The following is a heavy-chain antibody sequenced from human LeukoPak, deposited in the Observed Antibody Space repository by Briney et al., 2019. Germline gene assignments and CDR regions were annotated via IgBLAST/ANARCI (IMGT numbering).Heavy chain of an antibody. D-gene: IGHD2-15*01. V-gene: IGHV4-38-2*01. CDR1: GYSISSGYY. Sequence: PSETLSLTCAVSGYSISSGYYWCWIRQPPGKGLEWIGSIYHSGSTYYNPSLKSRVTISVDTSKNQFSLKLSSVTAADTAVYYCARDSRSSYSDAFDIWGQGTMVTVSS. CDR3: ARDSRSSYSDAFDI. CDR2: IYHSGST. J-gene: IGHJ3*02.